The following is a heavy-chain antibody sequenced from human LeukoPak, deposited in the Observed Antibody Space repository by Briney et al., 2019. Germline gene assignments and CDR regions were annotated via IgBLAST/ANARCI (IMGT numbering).Heavy chain of an antibody. V-gene: IGHV4-59*02. CDR1: GASVSSHY. CDR3: ARLSTFYDFWSPLDY. J-gene: IGHJ4*02. D-gene: IGHD3-3*01. Sequence: PSETLSLSCTVSGASVSSHYWSWIRQPPGKGLEWIGYVSYSGGTNYNPSLKSRVTISLDTSKDQFSLRLNSVTAADTAVYYCARLSTFYDFWSPLDYWGQGTLVTVSP. CDR2: VSYSGGT.